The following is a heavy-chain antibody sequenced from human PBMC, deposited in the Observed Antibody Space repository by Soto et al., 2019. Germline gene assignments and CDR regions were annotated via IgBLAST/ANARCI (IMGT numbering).Heavy chain of an antibody. J-gene: IGHJ6*02. D-gene: IGHD1-7*01. CDR3: ASVLVLHYYYGMDV. CDR1: GGTFSSYA. Sequence: QVQLVQSGAEVKKPGSSVKVSCKASGGTFSSYAISWVRQAPGQGLEWMGGIIPIFGTADYAQKFQGRVKITADESTSTASMELSSLRSEDTAVYYFASVLVLHYYYGMDVWGQGTTVTVSS. CDR2: IIPIFGTA. V-gene: IGHV1-69*12.